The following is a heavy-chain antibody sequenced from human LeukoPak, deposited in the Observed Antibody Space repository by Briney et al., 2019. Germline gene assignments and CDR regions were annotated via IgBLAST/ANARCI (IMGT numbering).Heavy chain of an antibody. CDR3: ARGIQYSGSYSYYFDY. CDR1: GFTVSSNY. CDR2: IYSGGST. J-gene: IGHJ4*02. D-gene: IGHD1-26*01. Sequence: PGGSLRLSCAASGFTVSSNYMSWVRQAPGKGLEWVSVIYSGGSTYYADSVKGRFTISRDNSKNTLYLQMNSLRAEDTAVYYCARGIQYSGSYSYYFDYWGQGTLVTVSS. V-gene: IGHV3-53*01.